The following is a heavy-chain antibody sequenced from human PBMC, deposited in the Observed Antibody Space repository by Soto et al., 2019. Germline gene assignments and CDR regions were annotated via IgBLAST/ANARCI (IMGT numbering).Heavy chain of an antibody. J-gene: IGHJ5*02. CDR1: GYTFSNFW. CDR3: ARPYGGNVGAANH. CDR2: IYPGDSDT. Sequence: LQLSCKDSGYTFSNFWIGWVRQMPGKGLEWMGIIYPGDSDTRYSPSFQGQFTVSADQSHSPALLPWRSLKAPDPGMYYCARPYGGNVGAANHWGQGNLVNVSS. V-gene: IGHV5-51*01. D-gene: IGHD2-15*01.